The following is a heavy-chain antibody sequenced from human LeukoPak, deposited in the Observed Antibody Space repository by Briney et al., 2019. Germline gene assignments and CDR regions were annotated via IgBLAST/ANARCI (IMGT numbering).Heavy chain of an antibody. CDR2: ISAYNGNT. CDR1: GYTFTSYG. CDR3: ATSPFPYSSSPYFDY. Sequence: ASVKVSCKASGYTFTSYGISWVRQAPGQGLEWMGWISAYNGNTNYAQKLQGRVTMTEDTSTDTAYMELSSLRSEDTAVYYCATSPFPYSSSPYFDYWGQGTLVTVSS. V-gene: IGHV1-18*01. D-gene: IGHD6-13*01. J-gene: IGHJ4*02.